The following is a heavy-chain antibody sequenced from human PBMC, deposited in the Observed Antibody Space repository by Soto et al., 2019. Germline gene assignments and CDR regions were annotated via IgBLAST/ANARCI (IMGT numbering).Heavy chain of an antibody. CDR2: IYYSGST. J-gene: IGHJ4*02. CDR3: ARHSQYSSSYYFDY. V-gene: IGHV4-39*01. D-gene: IGHD6-6*01. Sequence: SETLSLTCTFSGCSISSSSYYWGWIRQPPGKGLEWIGSIYYSGSTYYNPSLKSRVTISVDTSKNQFSLKLSSVTAADTAVYYCARHSQYSSSYYFDYWGQGTLVTVSS. CDR1: GCSISSSSYY.